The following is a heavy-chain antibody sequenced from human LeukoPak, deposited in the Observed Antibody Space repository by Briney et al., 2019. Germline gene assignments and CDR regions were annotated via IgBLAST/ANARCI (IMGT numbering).Heavy chain of an antibody. CDR1: GFTFSSYG. CDR3: AKDLTMVRGAPDY. CDR2: IRYDGSNK. J-gene: IGHJ4*02. Sequence: TGRSLRLSCAAAGFTFSSYGMHWIRQAPGKVLGLMAFIRYDGSNKYYADSVKGRFTISRDSSKNTLYLQMNSLRAEDTAVYYCAKDLTMVRGAPDYRGQGTLVTVSS. V-gene: IGHV3-30*02. D-gene: IGHD3-10*01.